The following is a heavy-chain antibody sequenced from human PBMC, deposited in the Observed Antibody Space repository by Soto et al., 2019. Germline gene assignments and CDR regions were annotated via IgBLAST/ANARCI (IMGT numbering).Heavy chain of an antibody. D-gene: IGHD3-16*02. CDR3: AKAFYDYVWGSYRHFDY. Sequence: PGGSLRLSCAASGFTFSSYAMSWVRQAPGKGLEWVSAISGSGGSTYYADSVKGRFTISRDNSKNTLYLQMNSLRAEDTAVYYCAKAFYDYVWGSYRHFDYWGQGTLVTVS. J-gene: IGHJ4*02. CDR1: GFTFSSYA. V-gene: IGHV3-23*01. CDR2: ISGSGGST.